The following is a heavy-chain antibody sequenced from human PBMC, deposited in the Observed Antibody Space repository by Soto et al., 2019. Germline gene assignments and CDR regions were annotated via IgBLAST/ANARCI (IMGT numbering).Heavy chain of an antibody. CDR2: ISAYNGNT. CDR1: GYTFTSSG. D-gene: IGHD3-3*01. Sequence: ASVKVSCKASGYTFTSSGIRWVRQAPGQGLEWMGWISAYNGNTNYAQKLQGRVTMTTDTSTSTAYMGLRSLRSDDPAVYYCARAPGGYDFWSGYYTYYYGMDVWGKGTTGTVSS. V-gene: IGHV1-18*01. CDR3: ARAPGGYDFWSGYYTYYYGMDV. J-gene: IGHJ6*01.